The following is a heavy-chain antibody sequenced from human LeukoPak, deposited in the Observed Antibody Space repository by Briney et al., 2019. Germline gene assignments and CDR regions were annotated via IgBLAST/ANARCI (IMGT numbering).Heavy chain of an antibody. D-gene: IGHD6-19*01. CDR2: TYHAGHI. Sequence: PSETLSLTCGVFGGSISSENWWNWVRQPPGKGLEWIGETYHAGHINYNPSLKSRVTISMDKSKNQLYLKVTSVTAAVTAVYYCARGGGCYFDYWGQGILVAVSS. CDR3: ARGGGCYFDY. J-gene: IGHJ4*02. CDR1: GGSISSENW. V-gene: IGHV4-4*02.